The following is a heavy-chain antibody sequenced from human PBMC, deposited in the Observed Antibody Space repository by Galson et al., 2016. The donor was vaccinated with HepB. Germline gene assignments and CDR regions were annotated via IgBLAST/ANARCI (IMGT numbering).Heavy chain of an antibody. CDR3: ARDRGYGDGEWAY. J-gene: IGHJ4*02. CDR2: ISSSSSTT. Sequence: SLRLSCAASGFTFSSYSMNWVRQAPGKGLEWVSYISSSSSTTHYADSVKGRFTISRDNAKNSLYLQMNSLRAEDTAVYYCARDRGYGDGEWAYWGQGALVTVSS. D-gene: IGHD4-17*01. CDR1: GFTFSSYS. V-gene: IGHV3-48*01.